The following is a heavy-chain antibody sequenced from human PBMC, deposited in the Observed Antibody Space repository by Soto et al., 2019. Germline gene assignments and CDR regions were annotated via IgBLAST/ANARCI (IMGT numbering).Heavy chain of an antibody. V-gene: IGHV3-49*04. D-gene: IGHD6-13*01. Sequence: LRLSCTASGFTFGDYAMSWVRQAPGKGLEWVGFIRSKAYGGTTEYAASVKGRFTISRDDSKSIAYLQMNSLKTEDTAVYYCTRGKFSSSWYEEYYYYYGMDVWGQGTTVTVSS. CDR2: IRSKAYGGTT. CDR1: GFTFGDYA. CDR3: TRGKFSSSWYEEYYYYYGMDV. J-gene: IGHJ6*02.